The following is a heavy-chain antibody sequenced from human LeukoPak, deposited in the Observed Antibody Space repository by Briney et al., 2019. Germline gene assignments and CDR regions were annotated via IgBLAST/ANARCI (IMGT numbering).Heavy chain of an antibody. CDR2: IYYSGST. J-gene: IGHJ4*02. CDR1: GGSISSHY. Sequence: SETLSLTCTVSGGSISSHYWSWIRQPPGKGLEWIGYIYYSGSTNYNPSLKSRVTISVDTSKNQFSLKLSSVTAADAAVYYCARDQRCDYWGQGTLVTVSS. CDR3: ARDQRCDY. V-gene: IGHV4-59*11.